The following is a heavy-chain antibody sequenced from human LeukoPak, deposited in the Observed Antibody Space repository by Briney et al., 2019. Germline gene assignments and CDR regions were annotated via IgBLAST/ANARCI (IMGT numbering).Heavy chain of an antibody. CDR3: ARDPPLGSCSTISCPHLDY. CDR2: ISSSSSFI. J-gene: IGHJ4*02. D-gene: IGHD2-2*01. V-gene: IGHV3-21*01. Sequence: VGSLRLSCAASGFTFSRCSMNWVRQAPGKGLEWVSSISSSSSFIYYADSVKGRFTISRDNAKNSLYLQMNSLRAEDTAVYYCARDPPLGSCSTISCPHLDYWGQGTLVTVSS. CDR1: GFTFSRCS.